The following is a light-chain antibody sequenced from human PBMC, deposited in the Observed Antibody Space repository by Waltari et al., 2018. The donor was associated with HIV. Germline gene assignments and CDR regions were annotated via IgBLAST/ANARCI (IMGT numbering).Light chain of an antibody. CDR1: TGPVPSGHH. CDR3: LLSYAGARPWV. CDR2: DTT. Sequence: QAVVTQEPSLTVSPGGTVTLTCGSSTGPVPSGHHPYWFQQRPGQAPRTLIYDTTNKHSWTPARFSGSLLGGKAALTRSGAQPEDEAEYYCLLSYAGARPWVFGGGTKLTVL. V-gene: IGLV7-46*01. J-gene: IGLJ3*02.